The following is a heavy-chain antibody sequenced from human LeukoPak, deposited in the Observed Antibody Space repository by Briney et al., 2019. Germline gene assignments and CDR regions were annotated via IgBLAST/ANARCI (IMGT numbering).Heavy chain of an antibody. Sequence: ASVKVSCKASGYTFTSYGISWVRQAPGQGLEWMGWIASYSGNTKYAQNLQGRVTMTTDTSTSTAYMELRSLRSDDTAVYYCVRGDYYGSLGYFDYWGQGTLVTVSS. J-gene: IGHJ4*02. CDR3: VRGDYYGSLGYFDY. CDR1: GYTFTSYG. D-gene: IGHD3-10*01. CDR2: IASYSGNT. V-gene: IGHV1-18*01.